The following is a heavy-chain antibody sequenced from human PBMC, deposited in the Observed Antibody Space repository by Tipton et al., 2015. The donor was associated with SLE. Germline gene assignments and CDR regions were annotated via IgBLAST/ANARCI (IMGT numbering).Heavy chain of an antibody. Sequence: TLSLTCTVSGASISSYYWSWIRQPPGKGLEWIGYIYYSGSTIHNPSLKSRVTMSVDTSKNQFSLKLSSVTAADTAVYYCAREPRSGYHYYWGQGTLVIVSS. J-gene: IGHJ4*02. CDR1: GASISSYY. CDR3: AREPRSGYHYY. D-gene: IGHD3-3*01. V-gene: IGHV4-59*01. CDR2: IYYSGST.